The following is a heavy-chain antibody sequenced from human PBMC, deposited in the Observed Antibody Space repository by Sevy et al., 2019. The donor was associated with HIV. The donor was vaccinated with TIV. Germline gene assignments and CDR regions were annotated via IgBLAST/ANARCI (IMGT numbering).Heavy chain of an antibody. CDR3: ARESPLGVEWELSRPQNWSDP. CDR1: GGSISSYY. D-gene: IGHD1-26*01. CDR2: IYYSGST. Sequence: SETLSLTCTVFGGSISSYYWNWIRQPPGKGLEWIGYIYYSGSTNYNPSLKSRVTISVDMSKNQFSLKLSSVTAADTAVYYCARESPLGVEWELSRPQNWSDPWGQGTLVTVSS. V-gene: IGHV4-59*01. J-gene: IGHJ5*02.